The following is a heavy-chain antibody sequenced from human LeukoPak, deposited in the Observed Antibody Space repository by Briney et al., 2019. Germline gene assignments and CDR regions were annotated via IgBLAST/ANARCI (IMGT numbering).Heavy chain of an antibody. CDR2: ISGSGGST. Sequence: GGSLRLSCAASGFTFSSYAMSWVRQAPGKGLEWVSAISGSGGSTYYADSVKGRFTISRDNSKNTLYLQMNSLRAEDSAVYYCARSDDYGPDYWGQGTLVTVSS. CDR3: ARSDDYGPDY. V-gene: IGHV3-23*01. D-gene: IGHD4-17*01. CDR1: GFTFSSYA. J-gene: IGHJ4*02.